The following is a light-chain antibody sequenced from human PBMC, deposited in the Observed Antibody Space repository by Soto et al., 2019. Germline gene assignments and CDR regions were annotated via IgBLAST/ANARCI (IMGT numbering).Light chain of an antibody. CDR1: QAIRND. CDR2: GSS. V-gene: IGKV1-17*01. Sequence: IHMTQSPSSLSASVGDRVTITCRASQAIRNDLAWYQQKPGRAPKRLIYGSSTLQSGVPLRFSGSGSGTDFTLTISSLQPEDFATYYCQQANSCPFTFGQGTRLEI. CDR3: QQANSCPFT. J-gene: IGKJ5*01.